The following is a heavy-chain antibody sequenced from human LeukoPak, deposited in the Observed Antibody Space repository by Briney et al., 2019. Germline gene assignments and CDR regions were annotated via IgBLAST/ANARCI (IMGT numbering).Heavy chain of an antibody. D-gene: IGHD3-22*01. CDR2: IYYSGST. CDR3: ARPLPYYYDSSGRYAFDV. CDR1: GGSISSGDYY. V-gene: IGHV4-30-4*01. J-gene: IGHJ3*01. Sequence: SQTLSLTCTVSGGSISSGDYYWSWIRQPPGKGLEWIGYIYYSGSTYYNPSLKSRVTISLDTSKSQFSLRLSSVTAADTAVYFCARPLPYYYDSSGRYAFDVWGQGTMVTVSS.